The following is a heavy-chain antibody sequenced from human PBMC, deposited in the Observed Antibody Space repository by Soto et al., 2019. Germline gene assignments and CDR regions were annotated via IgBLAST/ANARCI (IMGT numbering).Heavy chain of an antibody. V-gene: IGHV1-18*01. CDR2: ISAYNGYT. CDR3: ARAITFGGVLNGMDV. CDR1: GYTFSNSGNSG. J-gene: IGHJ6*02. Sequence: QVQLVQSGAEVRKPGASVKVSCRASGYTFSNSGNSGISWVRQAPGQGREWMGWISAYNGYTNYEQNLQGRVTMTTDTSTSTAYLELRSLRSDDTAVYYCARAITFGGVLNGMDVWGQGTTVTVSS. D-gene: IGHD3-16*01.